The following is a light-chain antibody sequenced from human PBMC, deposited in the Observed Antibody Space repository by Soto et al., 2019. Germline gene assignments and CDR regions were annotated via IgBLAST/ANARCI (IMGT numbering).Light chain of an antibody. J-gene: IGLJ1*01. CDR1: SSDVGGYNY. Sequence: QSVLTQPRSVSGSPGQSITISCTGTSSDVGGYNYVSWYRQHPGKAPKLMIYDVSKRPSGVPDRFSGSKSGNTDSLPISGLQAEDEAAYYCCSYSGSYTHYVFGAGTKLTVL. CDR3: CSYSGSYTHYV. V-gene: IGLV2-11*01. CDR2: DVS.